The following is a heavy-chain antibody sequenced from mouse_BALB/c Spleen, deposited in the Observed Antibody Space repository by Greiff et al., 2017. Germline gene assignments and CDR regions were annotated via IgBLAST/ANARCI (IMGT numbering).Heavy chain of an antibody. CDR1: GFSLTGYG. J-gene: IGHJ4*01. Sequence: VKLMESGPGLVAPSQSLSITCTVSGFSLTGYGVNWVRQPPGKGLEWLGMIWGDGSTDYNSALKSRLSISKDNSKSQVFLKMNSLQTDDTARDYCARVRRHHYYAMDDWGQGTSVTVSS. V-gene: IGHV2-6-7*01. D-gene: IGHD1-2*01. CDR2: IWGDGST. CDR3: ARVRRHHYYAMDD.